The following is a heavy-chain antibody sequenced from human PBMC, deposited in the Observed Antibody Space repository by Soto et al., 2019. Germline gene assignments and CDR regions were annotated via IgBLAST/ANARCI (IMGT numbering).Heavy chain of an antibody. J-gene: IGHJ6*02. CDR2: ISGNGDDT. CDR1: GFTFSSYA. V-gene: IGHV3-23*01. Sequence: PGGSLRLSCAASGFTFSSYAMKWVRQAPGKGLEWVSCISGNGDDTYYVDSVKGRFTISRDNAQTTLYLQMNSLRAEDTAVYYCARGQSSVGMDVWGQGTTVTVSS. CDR3: ARGQSSVGMDV. D-gene: IGHD6-19*01.